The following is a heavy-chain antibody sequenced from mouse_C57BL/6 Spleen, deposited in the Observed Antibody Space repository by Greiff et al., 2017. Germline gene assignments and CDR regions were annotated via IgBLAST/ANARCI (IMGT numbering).Heavy chain of an antibody. D-gene: IGHD1-1*02. CDR2: IYPGDGDT. Sequence: VQLQESGPELVKPGASVKISCKASGYAFSSSWMNWVKQRPGKGLEWIGRIYPGDGDTNYNGKVKGKATLTADKSSSTAYMQLSSLTSEDSAVYFCARFLYGSYAMDYWGQGTSVTVSS. CDR3: ARFLYGSYAMDY. J-gene: IGHJ4*01. V-gene: IGHV1-82*01. CDR1: GYAFSSSW.